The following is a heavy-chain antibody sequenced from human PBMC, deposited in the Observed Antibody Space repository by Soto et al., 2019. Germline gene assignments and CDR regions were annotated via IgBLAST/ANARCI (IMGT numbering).Heavy chain of an antibody. CDR3: AREQQSSGRAGTFHP. V-gene: IGHV3-30-3*01. CDR1: GFTFSTSV. J-gene: IGHJ1*01. CDR2: ISHDGNGQ. D-gene: IGHD3-22*01. Sequence: QVQLVESGGGVVQPGTSLRLSCAASGFTFSTSVLHWVRQAPGKGLEWVAGISHDGNGQHYPDSVKGRFSVSRDNSKNTLFLQMDSLRAEDTAVYHCAREQQSSGRAGTFHPWGQGTLVTVAS.